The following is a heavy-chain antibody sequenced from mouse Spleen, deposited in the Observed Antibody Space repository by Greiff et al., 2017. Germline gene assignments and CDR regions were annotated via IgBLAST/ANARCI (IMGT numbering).Heavy chain of an antibody. D-gene: IGHD2-1*01. CDR3: ARMIYYGPPFAY. CDR1: GYTFTDYY. Sequence: EVQLQQSGPELVKPGASVKISCKASGYTFTDYYMNWVKQSHGKSLEWIGDINPNNGGTSYNQKFKGKATLTVDKSSSTAYMELRSLTSEDSAVYYCARMIYYGPPFAYWGQGTLVTVSA. V-gene: IGHV1-26*01. CDR2: INPNNGGT. J-gene: IGHJ3*01.